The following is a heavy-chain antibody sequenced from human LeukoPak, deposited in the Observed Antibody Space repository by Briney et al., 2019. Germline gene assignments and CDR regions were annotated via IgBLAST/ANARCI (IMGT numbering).Heavy chain of an antibody. D-gene: IGHD3-22*01. CDR1: GFTFSGSA. J-gene: IGHJ3*02. V-gene: IGHV3-73*01. CDR2: IRSKANSYAT. CDR3: TKNYYDSSGYYYDAFDI. Sequence: PGGSLRLSCAASGFTFSGSAMHWVRQASGKGLEWVGRIRSKANSYATAYAASVKGRFTISRDDSKNTAYLQMNSLKTEDTAVYYCTKNYYDSSGYYYDAFDIWGQGTMVTVSP.